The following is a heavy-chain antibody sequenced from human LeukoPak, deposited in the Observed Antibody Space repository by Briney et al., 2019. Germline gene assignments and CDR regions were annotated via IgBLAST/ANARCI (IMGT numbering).Heavy chain of an antibody. CDR3: ASVAVAGTEAFDI. V-gene: IGHV4-30-2*01. CDR2: IYHSGST. Sequence: PSQTLSLTCTVSGGSISSGGYYWSWIRQPPGKGLEWIGYIYHSGSTYYNPSLKSRVTISVDRFKNQFSLKLSSVTAADTAVYYCASVAVAGTEAFDIWGQGTMVTVSS. CDR1: GGSISSGGYY. J-gene: IGHJ3*02. D-gene: IGHD6-19*01.